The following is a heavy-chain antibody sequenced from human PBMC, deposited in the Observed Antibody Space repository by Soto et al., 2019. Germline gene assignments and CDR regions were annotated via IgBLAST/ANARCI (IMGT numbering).Heavy chain of an antibody. CDR3: ARRTGGFGGGWTTPALEH. V-gene: IGHV2-5*05. CDR2: IYWDDDK. D-gene: IGHD6-19*01. J-gene: IGHJ1*01. CDR1: GFSLNTGGVG. Sequence: QITLKESGPTVVKPTQTLTLTCSLSGFSLNTGGVGVGWIRQPPGKALEWLAAIYWDDDKSWDPSLRDRLTINRPAADDPVVLTVTHMDPVHTGTYDCARRTGGFGGGWTTPALEHWGQGTLVTVSS.